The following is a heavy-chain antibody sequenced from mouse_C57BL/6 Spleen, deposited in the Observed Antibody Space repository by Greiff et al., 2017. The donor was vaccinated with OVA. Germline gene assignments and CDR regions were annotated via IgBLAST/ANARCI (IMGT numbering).Heavy chain of an antibody. V-gene: IGHV1-69*01. Sequence: QVQLQQPGAELVMPGASVKLSCKASGYTFTSYWMHWVKQRPGQGLEWIGEIDPSDSYTNYNQKFKGKSTLTVDKSSSTAYMQLSSLTSEDSAVYYCATAQANYFDYRGQGTTLTVSS. CDR1: GYTFTSYW. CDR3: ATAQANYFDY. CDR2: IDPSDSYT. J-gene: IGHJ2*01. D-gene: IGHD3-2*02.